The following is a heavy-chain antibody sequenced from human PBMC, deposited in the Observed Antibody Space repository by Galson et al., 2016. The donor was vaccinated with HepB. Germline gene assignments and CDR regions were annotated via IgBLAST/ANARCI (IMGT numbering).Heavy chain of an antibody. CDR2: TSEDGSKK. CDR3: TTRYSRTSWGDY. CDR1: GFTFSRYG. V-gene: IGHV3-30*19. Sequence: SLRLSCAASGFTFSRYGMHWVRQPPGKGLEWVAVTSEDGSKKYYEDSVKGRFTIPRDNSKNLLYLQFSSLRAEDTAVYYCTTRYSRTSWGDYWGQGTLVTVSS. J-gene: IGHJ4*02. D-gene: IGHD6-13*01.